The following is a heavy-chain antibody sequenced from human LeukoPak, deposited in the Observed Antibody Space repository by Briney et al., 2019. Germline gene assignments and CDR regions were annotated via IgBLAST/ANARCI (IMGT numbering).Heavy chain of an antibody. CDR3: ARTVPGYFFDY. J-gene: IGHJ4*02. CDR2: INTDGSST. CDR1: GFTFNKYW. D-gene: IGHD3-10*01. Sequence: PGGSLRLSCAASGFTFNKYWLTWVRQAPGKGLVWVSRINTDGSSTSYADSVKGRFTISRDNAKNTLYLQMNSLRAEDTAVYYCARTVPGYFFDYWGQGTLVTVSS. V-gene: IGHV3-74*01.